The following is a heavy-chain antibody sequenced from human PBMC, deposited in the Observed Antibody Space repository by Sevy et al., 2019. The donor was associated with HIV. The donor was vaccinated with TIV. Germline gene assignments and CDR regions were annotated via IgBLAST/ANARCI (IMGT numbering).Heavy chain of an antibody. CDR3: HAASQGS. V-gene: IGHV3-74*01. D-gene: IGHD6-25*01. Sequence: GGSLRVSCAASGFTFSDYWMHWVRQAPGKGLVWVSHISDDGVNTNYADSVKGRFTISRDNAKNTLYLQMNNLRVEDTALYYCHAASQGSWGQGTLVTVSS. CDR2: ISDDGVNT. J-gene: IGHJ5*02. CDR1: GFTFSDYW.